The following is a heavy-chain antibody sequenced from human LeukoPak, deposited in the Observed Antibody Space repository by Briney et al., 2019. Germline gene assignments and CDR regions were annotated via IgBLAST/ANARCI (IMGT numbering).Heavy chain of an antibody. J-gene: IGHJ4*02. CDR3: ARNYYDSSGYYYI. CDR2: INPNSGNT. V-gene: IGHV1-18*04. CDR1: GYTFTGYY. Sequence: ASVKVSCKASGYTFTGYYMHWVRQAPGQGLEWMGWINPNSGNTNYAQKLQGRVTMTTDTSTSTAYMELRSLRSDDTAVYYCARNYYDSSGYYYIWGQGTLVTVSS. D-gene: IGHD3-22*01.